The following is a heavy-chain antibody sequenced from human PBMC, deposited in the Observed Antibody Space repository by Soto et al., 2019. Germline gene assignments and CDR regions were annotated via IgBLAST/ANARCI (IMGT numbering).Heavy chain of an antibody. J-gene: IGHJ4*02. CDR2: ISSSSSTI. V-gene: IGHV3-48*01. CDR1: GFTFSSCS. CDR3: ARIGRLRWGDY. Sequence: EVQLVESGGGLVQPGGSLRLSCAASGFTFSSCSMNLVRQAPGKGLEWVSYISSSSSTIYYADSVKGRFTISRDNAKNSLYLQMNSLRAEDTAVYYCARIGRLRWGDYWGQGTLVTVSS. D-gene: IGHD4-17*01.